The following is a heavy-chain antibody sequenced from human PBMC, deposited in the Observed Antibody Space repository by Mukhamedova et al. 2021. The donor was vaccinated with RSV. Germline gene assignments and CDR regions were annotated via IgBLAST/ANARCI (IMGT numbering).Heavy chain of an antibody. V-gene: IGHV3-21*01. J-gene: IGHJ3*02. CDR3: ASVRRMTSFTIYSFYI. Sequence: VRQAPGKGLEWVSSISRNSRHIYYADSVRGRFTISRDNARDSLYLQMNNLXAVDTSIYYFASVRRMTSFTIYSFYIWGLVXIVIV. D-gene: IGHD3-16*01. CDR2: ISRNSRHI.